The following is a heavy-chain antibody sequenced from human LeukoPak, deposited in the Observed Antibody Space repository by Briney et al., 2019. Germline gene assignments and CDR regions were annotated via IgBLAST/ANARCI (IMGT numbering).Heavy chain of an antibody. V-gene: IGHV4-34*01. J-gene: IGHJ4*02. CDR2: INHSGST. Sequence: SETLSLTCAVYGGSFSGYYWSWIRQPPGKGLEWIGEINHSGSTNYNPSLKSRVTISVDTSKNQFSLKLSSATAADTAVYYCAKGSPFDYWGQGTLVTVSS. CDR1: GGSFSGYY. CDR3: AKGSPFDY.